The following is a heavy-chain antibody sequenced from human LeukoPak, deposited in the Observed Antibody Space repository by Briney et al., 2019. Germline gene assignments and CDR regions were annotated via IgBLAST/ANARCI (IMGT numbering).Heavy chain of an antibody. J-gene: IGHJ4*02. D-gene: IGHD3-22*01. CDR2: MNPNSGNT. CDR1: GYTFTSFD. CDR3: AKWSSVLHYYDSSLHFDY. V-gene: IGHV1-8*01. Sequence: AASVKVSCKASGYTFTSFDINWVRQATGQGLEWMGWMNPNSGNTGYAQKFQGRVTMTRNTAISTAYMELSSLRSEDTAVYYCAKWSSVLHYYDSSLHFDYWGQGTLVTVSS.